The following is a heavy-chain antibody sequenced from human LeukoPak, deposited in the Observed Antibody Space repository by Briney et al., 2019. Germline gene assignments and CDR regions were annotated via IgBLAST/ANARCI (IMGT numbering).Heavy chain of an antibody. CDR3: ARVTYDSSGYKFDY. Sequence: SETLSLTCTVSGGSISSGGYYWSWIRQHPGKGLEWIGYIYYSGSTYYNPSLKSRVTISVDTSKNQFSLKLSSVTAADTAVYYCARVTYDSSGYKFDYWGQGTLVTVSS. CDR2: IYYSGST. V-gene: IGHV4-31*03. CDR1: GGSISSGGYY. J-gene: IGHJ4*02. D-gene: IGHD3-22*01.